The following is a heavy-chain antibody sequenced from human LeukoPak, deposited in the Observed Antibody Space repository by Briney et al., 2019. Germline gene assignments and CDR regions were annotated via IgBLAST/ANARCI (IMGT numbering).Heavy chain of an antibody. CDR3: ATYSSSNGREFQY. Sequence: GGSLRLSCAASGFTFSSYSMSWVRQAPGKGLEWVANIQQHGSETYYGDSVKGRFTISRDNAKNSPYLQMNSLRAEDTAVYYCATYSSSNGREFQYWGQGTLVTVSS. CDR1: GFTFSSYS. CDR2: IQQHGSET. V-gene: IGHV3-7*01. D-gene: IGHD2-2*01. J-gene: IGHJ1*01.